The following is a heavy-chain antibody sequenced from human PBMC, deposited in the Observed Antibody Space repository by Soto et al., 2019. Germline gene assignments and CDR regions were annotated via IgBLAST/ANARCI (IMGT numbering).Heavy chain of an antibody. J-gene: IGHJ4*02. CDR1: GGSISSGAYY. D-gene: IGHD1-1*01. CDR2: IYYSGIT. V-gene: IGHV4-31*03. Sequence: ASETLSLTCTVSGGSISSGAYYWTWIRQHPGKGLEWIGYIYYSGITQYNPSLKSRVTISLDTSKNQFSLKLSSVTAADTAVYYCARGANGYGDYIGYWGQGTLVTVSS. CDR3: ARGANGYGDYIGY.